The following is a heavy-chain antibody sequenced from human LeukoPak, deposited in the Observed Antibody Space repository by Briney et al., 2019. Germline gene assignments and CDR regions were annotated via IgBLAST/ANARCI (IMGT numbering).Heavy chain of an antibody. Sequence: RSGGSLRLSCAASGFTFSNFGMHWVRQAPGKGLEWVAVISHDGKNEYYTDSVKGRFTISRDNAKNTVYLQMNSLKPEDTAVYYCAKQMAVDYFDYWGQGTLVTVSS. J-gene: IGHJ4*02. D-gene: IGHD5-24*01. CDR3: AKQMAVDYFDY. CDR2: ISHDGKNE. CDR1: GFTFSNFG. V-gene: IGHV3-30*18.